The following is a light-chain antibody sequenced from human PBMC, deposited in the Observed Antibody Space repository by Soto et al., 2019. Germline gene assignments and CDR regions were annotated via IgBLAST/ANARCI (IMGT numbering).Light chain of an antibody. Sequence: EIVMTQSPDTLFVSLGEGATLSCRASQSVSSHLAWYQHKPGQAPRLLIYGASTRASGIPARFSGSGSGTDFTLTISSLEPEDFAVYYCQQRWNWITFGQGTRLEIK. J-gene: IGKJ5*01. CDR2: GAS. V-gene: IGKV3-15*01. CDR1: QSVSSH. CDR3: QQRWNWIT.